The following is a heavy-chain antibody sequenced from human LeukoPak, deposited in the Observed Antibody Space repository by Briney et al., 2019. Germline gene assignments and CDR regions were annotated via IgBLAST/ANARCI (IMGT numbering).Heavy chain of an antibody. Sequence: SGGSLRLSCAASGFTFSSYAMHWVRQAPGKGLEWVAVISYDGSNKYYADSVKGRFTISRDNSKNTLYLQMNNLRAEDTAVYYCARGSGRSDYWGQGTLVTVSS. J-gene: IGHJ4*02. CDR3: ARGSGRSDY. CDR2: ISYDGSNK. V-gene: IGHV3-30*04. CDR1: GFTFSSYA. D-gene: IGHD1-26*01.